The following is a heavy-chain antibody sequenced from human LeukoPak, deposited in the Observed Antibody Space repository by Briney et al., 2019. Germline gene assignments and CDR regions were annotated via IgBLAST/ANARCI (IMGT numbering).Heavy chain of an antibody. J-gene: IGHJ4*02. V-gene: IGHV5-51*01. CDR1: GYSFTSYL. CDR2: IYPGDSDT. Sequence: GESLKISCKGSGYSFTSYLIGWVRRLPGKGLEWMGIIYPGDSDTNYSPSFQGQVTISADKSITTTYLRWSSLKASDTAIYYCARRSSIATRLFDFWGQGTLVTVSS. CDR3: ARRSSIATRLFDF. D-gene: IGHD6-6*01.